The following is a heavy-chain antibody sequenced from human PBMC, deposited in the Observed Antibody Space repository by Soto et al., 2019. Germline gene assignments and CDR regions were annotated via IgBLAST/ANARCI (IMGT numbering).Heavy chain of an antibody. Sequence: SETLSLTCTVSGVSITDYHWSWLRQSPGRGLEWIGYIFSRGTPNYNPSLKSRVTISVDTSRNQFSLKLNSLTAADTAMYFCAKRFGDYVGWFDPWGQGALVTVSS. CDR2: IFSRGTP. J-gene: IGHJ5*02. CDR3: AKRFGDYVGWFDP. CDR1: GVSITDYH. V-gene: IGHV4-59*01. D-gene: IGHD4-17*01.